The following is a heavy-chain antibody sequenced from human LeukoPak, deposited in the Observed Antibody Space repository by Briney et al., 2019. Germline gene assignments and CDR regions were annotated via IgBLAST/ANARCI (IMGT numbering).Heavy chain of an antibody. CDR1: GDSISGSY. J-gene: IGHJ6*03. V-gene: IGHV4-59*12. Sequence: SETLSLTCTVFGDSISGSYWNWIRQPPGKGLEWIGYIYYSGNTNYNPSLKSRVTISVDTSKNQFSLKLSSVTAADTAVYYCARETTQLWFGELFDYYYYMDVWGKGTTVTISS. CDR3: ARETTQLWFGELFDYYYYMDV. CDR2: IYYSGNT. D-gene: IGHD3-10*01.